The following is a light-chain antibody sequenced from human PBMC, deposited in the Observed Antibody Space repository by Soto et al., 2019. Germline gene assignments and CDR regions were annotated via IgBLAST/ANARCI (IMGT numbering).Light chain of an antibody. CDR2: GAS. Sequence: EIVMTQSPATLSVSPGERATLSCRASQSVSSNLAWYQQKPGQAPRLLIYGASTRATGIPARFSGSGSGTEFTLTISSLQSEDFAVYYCQQYNNWPPPIPYTFGQGTKLEIK. V-gene: IGKV3-15*01. CDR1: QSVSSN. CDR3: QQYNNWPPPIPYT. J-gene: IGKJ2*01.